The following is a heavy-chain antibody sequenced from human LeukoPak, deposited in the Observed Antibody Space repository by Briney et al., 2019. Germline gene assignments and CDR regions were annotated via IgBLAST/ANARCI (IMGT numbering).Heavy chain of an antibody. CDR3: ARVLRSGTYYLFDY. V-gene: IGHV4-59*01. Sequence: SETLSLTCTVSGGSISSYYWSWIRQPPGKGLEWIGYIYYSGSTNYNPSLKSRVTISVDTSKNQLSLKLSSVTAADTAVYYCARVLRSGTYYLFDYWGQGTLVTVSS. D-gene: IGHD1-26*01. CDR2: IYYSGST. J-gene: IGHJ4*02. CDR1: GGSISSYY.